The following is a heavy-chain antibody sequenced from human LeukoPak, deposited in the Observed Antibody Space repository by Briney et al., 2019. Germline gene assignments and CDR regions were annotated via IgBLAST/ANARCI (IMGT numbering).Heavy chain of an antibody. D-gene: IGHD7-27*01. J-gene: IGHJ3*02. CDR3: ARDFDGDLDAFDI. CDR2: IYYSGST. Sequence: PSETLSLTCTVSGGSISSSSYYWGWIRQPPGRGLEWIGSIYYSGSTYYNPSLKSRVTISVDTSKNQFSLKLSSVTAADTAVYYCARDFDGDLDAFDIWGQGTMVTVSS. CDR1: GGSISSSSYY. V-gene: IGHV4-39*07.